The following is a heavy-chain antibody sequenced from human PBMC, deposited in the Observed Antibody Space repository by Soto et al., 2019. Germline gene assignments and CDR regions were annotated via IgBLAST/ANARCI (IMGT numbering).Heavy chain of an antibody. V-gene: IGHV4-31*03. CDR3: ARDADYGGSRGGMDV. CDR2: IYYSGST. J-gene: IGHJ6*02. D-gene: IGHD4-17*01. Sequence: QVRLEESGPGLVKPSETLSLICSVSGGSVNNANYFWNWIRPHPENGLEWIGYIYYSGSTRYNPSFKTRATLSIDTSKNQCSLRLNSVTVADTAVYFCARDADYGGSRGGMDVWGRGTTVTVSS. CDR1: GGSVNNANYF.